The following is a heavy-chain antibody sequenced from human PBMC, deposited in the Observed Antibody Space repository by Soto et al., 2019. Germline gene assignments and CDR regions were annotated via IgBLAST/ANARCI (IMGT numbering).Heavy chain of an antibody. CDR3: ARGPLPNNLPDVYSSGWYWYY. V-gene: IGHV4-34*01. CDR2: INHSGST. J-gene: IGHJ4*02. D-gene: IGHD6-19*01. CDR1: GGSFSGYY. Sequence: SETLSLTCAVYGGSFSGYYWSWIRQPPGKGLEWIGEINHSGSTNYNPSLKSRVTISVDTSKNQFSLKLSSVTAADTAVYYCARGPLPNNLPDVYSSGWYWYYWGQGTLVTVSS.